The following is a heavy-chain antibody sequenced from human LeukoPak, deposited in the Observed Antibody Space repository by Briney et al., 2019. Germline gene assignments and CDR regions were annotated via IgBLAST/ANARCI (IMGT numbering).Heavy chain of an antibody. V-gene: IGHV1-2*02. J-gene: IGHJ4*02. Sequence: ASVRVSCKASGYTFTGYFMHWVRQAPGQGLEWMGWTNPKSGGTNYAQKFQGRVTMTRDTSISTGYMELSRLKSDDTAVYYCAREHPHFGELWNDYWGQGTPVTVSS. CDR2: TNPKSGGT. CDR3: AREHPHFGELWNDY. D-gene: IGHD3-10*01. CDR1: GYTFTGYF.